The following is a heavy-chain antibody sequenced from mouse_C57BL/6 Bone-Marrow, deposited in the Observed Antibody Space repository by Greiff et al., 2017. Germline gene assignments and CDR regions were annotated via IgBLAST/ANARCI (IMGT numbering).Heavy chain of an antibody. CDR1: GYTFTSYW. V-gene: IGHV1-55*01. J-gene: IGHJ1*03. Sequence: VQLQQPGAELVKPGASVKMSCKASGYTFTSYWITWVKQRPGQGLAWIGDIYPGSGSTNYNEKFKSKSTLTVDTSSSTAYMQLSSLTSDDSAVYYCARYDDYYLYWYFDVWGTGTTVTVSS. D-gene: IGHD2-3*01. CDR3: ARYDDYYLYWYFDV. CDR2: IYPGSGST.